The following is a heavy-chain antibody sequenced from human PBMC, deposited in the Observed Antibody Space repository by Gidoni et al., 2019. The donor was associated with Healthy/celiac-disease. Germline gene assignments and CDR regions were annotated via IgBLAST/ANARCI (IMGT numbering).Heavy chain of an antibody. V-gene: IGHV3-30-3*01. CDR2: ISYDGSNK. CDR1: GFTFSSYA. Sequence: GFTFSSYAMHWVRQAPGKGLEWVAVISYDGSNKYYADSVKGRFTISRDNSKNTLYLQMNSLRAEDTAVYYCARDIVDGSHPYDFWYYYWGQGTLVTVSS. J-gene: IGHJ4*02. CDR3: ARDIVDGSHPYDFWYYY. D-gene: IGHD3-3*01.